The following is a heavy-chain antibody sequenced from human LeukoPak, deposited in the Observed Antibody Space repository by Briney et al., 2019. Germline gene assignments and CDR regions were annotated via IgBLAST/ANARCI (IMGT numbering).Heavy chain of an antibody. D-gene: IGHD3-10*01. CDR3: AKDRLRTMVRGVIVG. J-gene: IGHJ4*02. CDR2: IYRGGST. Sequence: AGGSLRLSPAASGFTVSSNYMSLVPQAPGKGLEWVSAIYRGGSTYYANSAKGRSIISTDNSTNTLSVQMNCLSGEPTPVYYCAKDRLRTMVRGVIVGWGQGTLVTVSS. V-gene: IGHV3-53*01. CDR1: GFTVSSNY.